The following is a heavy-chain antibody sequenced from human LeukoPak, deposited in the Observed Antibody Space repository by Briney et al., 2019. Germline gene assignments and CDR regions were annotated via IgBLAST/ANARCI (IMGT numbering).Heavy chain of an antibody. J-gene: IGHJ4*02. CDR3: ARLTLRTAFGY. CDR1: GGSFSGYY. CDR2: INHSGST. V-gene: IGHV4-34*01. Sequence: SETLSLTCAVYGGSFSGYYWSWIRQPPGKGLEWIGEINHSGSTNYNPSLKSRVTISVDTSKNQFSLKLSSVTAADTAVYYCARLTLRTAFGYWGQGTLVTVSS. D-gene: IGHD3-16*01.